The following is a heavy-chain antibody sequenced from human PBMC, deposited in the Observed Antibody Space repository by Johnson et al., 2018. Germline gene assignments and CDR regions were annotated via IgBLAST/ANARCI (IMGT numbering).Heavy chain of an antibody. Sequence: HVQLVEAGGGLVKPGGSLGLSCAASGFTFSDYYMSWIRQAPGKGLEWVSYISDRDSTIYYADSVQGRFTISRDHAKNSLYLQMNSLRAEDTALFDCARGGYSGNWYGMDVWGQGTTVTVSS. CDR1: GFTFSDYY. CDR2: ISDRDSTI. V-gene: IGHV3-11*01. CDR3: ARGGYSGNWYGMDV. D-gene: IGHD1-26*01. J-gene: IGHJ6*02.